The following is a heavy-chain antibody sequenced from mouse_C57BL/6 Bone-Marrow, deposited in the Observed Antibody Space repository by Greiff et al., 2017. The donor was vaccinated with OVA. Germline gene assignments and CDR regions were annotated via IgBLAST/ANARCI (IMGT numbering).Heavy chain of an antibody. Sequence: EVQLQQSGAELVRPGASVKLSCTASGFNIKDDYMHWVKQRPEQGLEWIGWIDPENGDTEYASQFQGKATITADTSSNTAYLQLSSLTSEDTAVYYCTTGLDYWGQGTTLTVSS. J-gene: IGHJ2*01. V-gene: IGHV14-4*01. CDR2: IDPENGDT. CDR3: TTGLDY. CDR1: GFNIKDDY.